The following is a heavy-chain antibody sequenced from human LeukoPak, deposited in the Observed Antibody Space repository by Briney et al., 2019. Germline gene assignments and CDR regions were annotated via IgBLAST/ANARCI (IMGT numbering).Heavy chain of an antibody. V-gene: IGHV4-59*01. CDR3: ARAREVAGPKYYFDY. Sequence: PSETLSLTCTVSGGSISSYYWSWIRQPPGKGLEWIGYIYYSGSTNYNPSLKSRVTISVDTSKNQFSLKLSSVTAADTAVYYCARAREVAGPKYYFDYWGQGTLVTVSS. CDR2: IYYSGST. D-gene: IGHD6-19*01. CDR1: GGSISSYY. J-gene: IGHJ4*02.